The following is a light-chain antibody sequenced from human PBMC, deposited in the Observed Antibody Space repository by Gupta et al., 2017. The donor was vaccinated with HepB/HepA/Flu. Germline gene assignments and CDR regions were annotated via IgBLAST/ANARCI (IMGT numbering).Light chain of an antibody. CDR2: GAS. J-gene: IGKJ5*01. CDR1: EDISNW. V-gene: IGKV1D-16*01. Sequence: DIQMTQSPSSLSASVGDRVTITCRASEDISNWLDWYQQKPDKAPNYLIYGASTGQSGVPSRFSGSGSGTDFTLTISSRQPEDFAVYYCQQEHNSPFTFGQGTHVDIK. CDR3: QQEHNSPFT.